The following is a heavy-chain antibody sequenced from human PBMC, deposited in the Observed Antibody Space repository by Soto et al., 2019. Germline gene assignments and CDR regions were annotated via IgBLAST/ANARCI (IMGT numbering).Heavy chain of an antibody. V-gene: IGHV1-69*01. Sequence: QVQLVQSGAAVTQPGSSVKVSCTASGGTFSSYAISWVRQAPGQGLEWMGGIIPIFGTANYAQKFQGRVTITADESTSTAYMELSSLRSEDTAVYYCAREYYDFWRGYDGRNGMDVWGQGTTGTVAS. D-gene: IGHD3-3*01. CDR1: GGTFSSYA. J-gene: IGHJ6*02. CDR3: AREYYDFWRGYDGRNGMDV. CDR2: IIPIFGTA.